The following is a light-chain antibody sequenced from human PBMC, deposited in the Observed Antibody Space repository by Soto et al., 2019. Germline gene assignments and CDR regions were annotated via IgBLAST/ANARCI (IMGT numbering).Light chain of an antibody. J-gene: IGLJ2*01. CDR3: GAFVGGTTLI. CDR1: GSDVGAYNY. Sequence: QSALTQSPSASGIRGQSVTISCSGTGSDVGAYNYLSWYQHHPGKAPKLIIYEVIKRPSGVPDRCSGSKSGTTASLTVSGLQTEDEAVYYCGAFVGGTTLIFGGGTKVTVL. V-gene: IGLV2-8*01. CDR2: EVI.